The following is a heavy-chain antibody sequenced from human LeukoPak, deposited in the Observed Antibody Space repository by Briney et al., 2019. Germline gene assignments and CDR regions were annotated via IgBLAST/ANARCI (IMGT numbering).Heavy chain of an antibody. CDR2: VYYSGST. D-gene: IGHD2-21*01. V-gene: IGHV4-39*07. CDR3: ARDFNYAIL. J-gene: IGHJ4*02. CDR1: GVSITTNDYY. Sequence: PSETLSLTCTVSGVSITTNDYYWGWIRQPPGKGLEWIGSVYYSGSTYYNPSLKSRVTISIDTSRNQFSLKVTSVTAADTAIYYCARDFNYAILWGQGTLVTVSS.